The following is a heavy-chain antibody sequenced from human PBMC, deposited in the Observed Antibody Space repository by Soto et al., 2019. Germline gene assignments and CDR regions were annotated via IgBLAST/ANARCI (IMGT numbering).Heavy chain of an antibody. CDR3: AKISTVTTYFDY. CDR2: ISYDGSNK. CDR1: GFTFSSYG. D-gene: IGHD4-17*01. Sequence: QVQLVESGGGVVQPGRSLRLSCAASGFTFSSYGMHWVRQAPGKGLEWVAVISYDGSNKYYADSVKGRFTISRDNSKNTLYLQMNSLRAEDTAVYYCAKISTVTTYFDYWGQGTLVTVSS. J-gene: IGHJ4*02. V-gene: IGHV3-30*18.